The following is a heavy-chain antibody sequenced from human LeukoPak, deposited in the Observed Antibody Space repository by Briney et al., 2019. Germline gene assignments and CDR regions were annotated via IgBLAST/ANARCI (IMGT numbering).Heavy chain of an antibody. CDR2: INPNSGDT. D-gene: IGHD2-15*01. CDR1: GYTXTGYY. V-gene: IGHV1-2*02. CDR3: ARDQAFVYCSGGTCYDDY. J-gene: IGHJ4*02. Sequence: GASVKVSCKASGYTXTGYYMHWVRQAPGQGLEWMGWINPNSGDTHYAQKFQGRVTMTRDTSINTAYMELSRLRSDDTAVYYCARDQAFVYCSGGTCYDDYWGQGSLVTVSS.